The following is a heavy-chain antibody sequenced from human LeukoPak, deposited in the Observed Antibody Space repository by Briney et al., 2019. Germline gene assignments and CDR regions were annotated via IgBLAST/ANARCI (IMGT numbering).Heavy chain of an antibody. Sequence: SVKVSCKASGGTFSSYAISWVRQAPGQGLEWMGGIIPIFGTANYAQKFQGRVTITADESTSTAYMELSSLRSEDTAVYYCATVTGWNNWFDPWGQGTLVTVSS. CDR2: IIPIFGTA. CDR3: ATVTGWNNWFDP. V-gene: IGHV1-69*13. D-gene: IGHD6-19*01. J-gene: IGHJ5*02. CDR1: GGTFSSYA.